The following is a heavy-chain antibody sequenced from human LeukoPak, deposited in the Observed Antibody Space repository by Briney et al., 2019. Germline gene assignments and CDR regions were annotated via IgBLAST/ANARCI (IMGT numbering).Heavy chain of an antibody. CDR1: GFTFSSYG. CDR3: ARGVMVRGVIDY. V-gene: IGHV3-33*01. D-gene: IGHD3-10*01. J-gene: IGHJ4*02. CDR2: IWYDGSNK. Sequence: SGGSLRLSCAASGFTFSSYGMPWVRQAPGKGLEWVAVIWYDGSNKYYADSVKGRFTISRDNSKNTLYLQMNSLRAEDTAVYYCARGVMVRGVIDYWGQGTLVTVSS.